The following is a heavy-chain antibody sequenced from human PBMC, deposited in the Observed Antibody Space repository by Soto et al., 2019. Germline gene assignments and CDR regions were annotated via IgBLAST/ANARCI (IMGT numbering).Heavy chain of an antibody. V-gene: IGHV3-53*01. CDR1: GFSVSATS. D-gene: IGHD5-18*01. CDR2: VHRGGTT. CDR3: ARVNTTLVDHFDC. Sequence: GGSLRLACVVSGFSVSATSIFWVRQATGKGLEWVSLVHRGGTTDNADSVKGRFTTSRDKSKNTLYLHMNGLRVEDTAVYYCARVNTTLVDHFDCWGQGTLVTVSS. J-gene: IGHJ4*02.